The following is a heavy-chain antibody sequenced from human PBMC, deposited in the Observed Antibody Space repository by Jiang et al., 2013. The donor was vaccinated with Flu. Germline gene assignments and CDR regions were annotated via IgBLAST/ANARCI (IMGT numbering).Heavy chain of an antibody. Sequence: GLVKPSQTLSLTCSVSGASISSGNYFWSWIRQSPGKGLEWIGYIYYSGNTYYNPSLKSRVSISIDTSNNQFSLRLSSVTAADTAVYYCARETEQFCTGGTCYGKDYWGQGILVTVSS. CDR3: ARETEQFCTGGTCYGKDY. J-gene: IGHJ4*02. CDR2: IYYSGNT. D-gene: IGHD2-15*01. CDR1: GASISSGNYF. V-gene: IGHV4-30-4*01.